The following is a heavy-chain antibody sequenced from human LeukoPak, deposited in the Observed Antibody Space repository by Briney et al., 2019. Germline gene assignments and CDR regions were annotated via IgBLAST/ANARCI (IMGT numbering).Heavy chain of an antibody. J-gene: IGHJ4*02. V-gene: IGHV3-23*01. D-gene: IGHD5-12*01. CDR2: ISGSDGTT. CDR3: AKDKGLSGVYYFAY. Sequence: SGGSLRLSCAASGFTFSSYWMSWVRQAPGKGLERVSGISGSDGTTYYADSVKGRFTISRDNSMNTLYLHMNTLRAEDTAIYYCAKDKGLSGVYYFAYWGQGTLITVSS. CDR1: GFTFSSYW.